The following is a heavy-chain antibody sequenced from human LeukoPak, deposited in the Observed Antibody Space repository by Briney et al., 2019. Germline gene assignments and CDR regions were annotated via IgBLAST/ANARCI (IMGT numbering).Heavy chain of an antibody. CDR1: GGTFSSYA. V-gene: IGHV1-69*13. CDR2: IIPIFGTA. Sequence: ASVKVSCKASGGTFSSYAISWVRQAPGQGLEWMGGIIPIFGTANYAQKFQGRVTITADESTSTAYMELSSLRSEDTAVYYCARDPSNTSGWSPYFDYWGQGTLVTVSS. CDR3: ARDPSNTSGWSPYFDY. J-gene: IGHJ4*02. D-gene: IGHD6-13*01.